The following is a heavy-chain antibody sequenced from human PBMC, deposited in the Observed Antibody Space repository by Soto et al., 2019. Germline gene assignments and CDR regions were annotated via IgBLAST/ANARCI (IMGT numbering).Heavy chain of an antibody. CDR1: GYTFTSYG. D-gene: IGHD3-22*01. CDR2: ISAYNGNT. J-gene: IGHJ4*02. V-gene: IGHV1-18*01. CDR3: VATTNQYYYDSSGYDY. Sequence: QVQLVQSGAEVKKPGASVKVSCKASGYTFTSYGISWVRQAPGQGLEWMGWISAYNGNTNYAQKLQGRVTMTTDTSTSTAYMEPRSLRSDDTAVYYCVATTNQYYYDSSGYDYWGQGTLVTVSS.